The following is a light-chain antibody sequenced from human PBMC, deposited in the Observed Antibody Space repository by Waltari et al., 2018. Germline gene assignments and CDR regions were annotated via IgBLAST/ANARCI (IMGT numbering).Light chain of an antibody. V-gene: IGLV3-19*01. Sequence: SSELNQDPAVSVALGKTVKITCQGDSPRKFSPSWYQQRPGQAPILVLYGPDYRPSGIPGRFSGSTSGGTASLTITGAQAEDEAVYYCHSRDSTSTRVFGGGTRLTV. CDR3: HSRDSTSTRV. CDR2: GPD. J-gene: IGLJ3*02. CDR1: SPRKFS.